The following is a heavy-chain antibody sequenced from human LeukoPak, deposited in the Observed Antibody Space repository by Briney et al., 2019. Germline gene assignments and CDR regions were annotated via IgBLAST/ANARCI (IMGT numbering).Heavy chain of an antibody. CDR2: ISGSGGST. Sequence: GGSLRLSCAASGFTFSSYAISWVRQAPGKGLEWVSGISGSGGSTYYAVSVKGRFTISRDNSKNTLYLQMNSLRAEDTAVYYCAEDSPWELRFDYWGQGTLVTVSS. V-gene: IGHV3-23*01. CDR1: GFTFSSYA. D-gene: IGHD1-26*01. CDR3: AEDSPWELRFDY. J-gene: IGHJ4*02.